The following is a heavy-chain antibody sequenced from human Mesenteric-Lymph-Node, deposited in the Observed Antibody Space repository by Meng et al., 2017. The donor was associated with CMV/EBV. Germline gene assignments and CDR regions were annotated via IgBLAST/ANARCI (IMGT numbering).Heavy chain of an antibody. CDR1: GFSLSTSGVG. CDR2: VFWDDDK. Sequence: LACTFSGFSLSTSGVGVGWIRQPPGQALEWLALVFWDDDKRYSPSLRTRLTITTDTSKNQVVLIMTDMDPLDTATYYCAHGISGFDYWGQGTLVTVSS. V-gene: IGHV2-5*02. J-gene: IGHJ4*02. CDR3: AHGISGFDY. D-gene: IGHD2-15*01.